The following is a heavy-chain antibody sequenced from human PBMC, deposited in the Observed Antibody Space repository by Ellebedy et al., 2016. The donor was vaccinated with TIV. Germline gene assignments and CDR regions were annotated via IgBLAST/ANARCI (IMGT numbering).Heavy chain of an antibody. CDR2: ITDSGDYT. CDR3: AEAPTGYSPYYFDY. D-gene: IGHD3-9*01. Sequence: GESLKISCAASGFTFSSYAMSWVRQAPGKGLEWVSVITDSGDYTYYADSVKGRFTISRDNSNNTLYLQMNSLRAEDTAVYSCAEAPTGYSPYYFDYWGQGTLVTVSS. V-gene: IGHV3-23*01. CDR1: GFTFSSYA. J-gene: IGHJ4*02.